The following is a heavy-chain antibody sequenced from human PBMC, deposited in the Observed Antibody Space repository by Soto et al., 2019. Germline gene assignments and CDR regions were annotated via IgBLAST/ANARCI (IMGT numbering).Heavy chain of an antibody. V-gene: IGHV1-18*01. Sequence: GASVKVSFKASGYTFTSSGISWVRQAPGQGLEWMGWISTYSGNTNYAQKLQGRVAMTTDTSTSTAYMELRSLRSDDPAVYFCARDTGNYFDFWGQGTLVTVSS. CDR1: GYTFTSSG. CDR2: ISTYSGNT. CDR3: ARDTGNYFDF. J-gene: IGHJ4*02.